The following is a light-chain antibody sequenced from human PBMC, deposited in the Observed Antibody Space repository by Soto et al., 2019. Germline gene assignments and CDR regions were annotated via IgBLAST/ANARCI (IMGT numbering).Light chain of an antibody. CDR1: SSDVDDYKY. CDR3: SSFTRSSTWV. CDR2: EVT. V-gene: IGLV2-14*01. J-gene: IGLJ3*02. Sequence: QSALTQPASVSGSPGQSITISCTGTSSDVDDYKYVSWYQQHPGKAPKLMIYEVTNRPSGVSNRFFGSKSGNTASLTISGLQAEDEADYYCSSFTRSSTWVFGGGTKLTVL.